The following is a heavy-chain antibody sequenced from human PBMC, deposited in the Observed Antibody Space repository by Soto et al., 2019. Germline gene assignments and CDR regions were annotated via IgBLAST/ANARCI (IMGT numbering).Heavy chain of an antibody. V-gene: IGHV1-18*01. D-gene: IGHD3-3*01. CDR2: ISAYNGNI. CDR1: GYTFTSYG. Sequence: ASVKVSCKASGYTFTSYGISWVRQAPGQGLEWMGWISAYNGNINYAQKLQGRVTMTTDTSTSTAYMELRSLRSDDTAVYYCARGITIFGVVITNFDYWGHVALVTVSS. CDR3: ARGITIFGVVITNFDY. J-gene: IGHJ4*01.